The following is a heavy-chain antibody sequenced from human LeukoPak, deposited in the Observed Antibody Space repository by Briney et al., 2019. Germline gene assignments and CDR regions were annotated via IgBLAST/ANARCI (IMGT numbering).Heavy chain of an antibody. Sequence: PGGSLRLSCAASGFNFSSYWMSWVRQAPGKGLEWMANIKQDGNKKYYVDSVKGRFTISRDNAKNSLYLQMNSLRAEDTAVYYCARDVGTEMATIMNWFDPWGQGTLVTVSS. CDR1: GFNFSSYW. J-gene: IGHJ5*02. V-gene: IGHV3-7*01. CDR2: IKQDGNKK. CDR3: ARDVGTEMATIMNWFDP. D-gene: IGHD5-24*01.